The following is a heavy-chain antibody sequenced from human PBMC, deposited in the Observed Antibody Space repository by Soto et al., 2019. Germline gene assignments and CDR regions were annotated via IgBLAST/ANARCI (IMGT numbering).Heavy chain of an antibody. J-gene: IGHJ5*02. CDR3: ASQDSSSWEHCWFDP. D-gene: IGHD6-13*01. Sequence: QVQLVQSGAEVKKPGSSVKVSCKASGGTFSSYAISWVRQAPGQGIEWMGGIIPIFGTANYAQKLQGRVTITADESTSTAYMELSSLRSDDTAVYYCASQDSSSWEHCWFDPWGQGTLVTVSS. V-gene: IGHV1-69*01. CDR1: GGTFSSYA. CDR2: IIPIFGTA.